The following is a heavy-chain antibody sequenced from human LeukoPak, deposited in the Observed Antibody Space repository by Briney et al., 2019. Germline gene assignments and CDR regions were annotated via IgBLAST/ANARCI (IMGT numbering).Heavy chain of an antibody. CDR1: GYTFTGYC. V-gene: IGHV1-2*02. CDR3: ARSPRPMTTSLGPAPGGWFDP. D-gene: IGHD4-17*01. CDR2: INPNSGGT. Sequence: ASVKVSCKASGYTFTGYCMHWVRQAPGQGLEWMGWINPNSGGTNYAQKFQGRVTMTRDTSISTAYMELSRLRSDDTAVYYCARSPRPMTTSLGPAPGGWFDPWGQGTLVTVSS. J-gene: IGHJ5*02.